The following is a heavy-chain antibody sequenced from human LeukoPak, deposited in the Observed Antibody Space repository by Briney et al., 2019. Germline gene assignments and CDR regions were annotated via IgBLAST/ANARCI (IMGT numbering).Heavy chain of an antibody. V-gene: IGHV3-74*01. J-gene: IGHJ4*02. CDR3: AKEVVVVITTPTQAGFDY. CDR1: GFTFSSYW. D-gene: IGHD3-22*01. CDR2: INTDGSST. Sequence: GGSLRLSCAASGFTFSSYWMHWVRQAPGKGLVWVSRINTDGSSTSYADSVKGRFTISRDNAKNTLYLQMNSLRAEDTAVYYCAKEVVVVITTPTQAGFDYWGQGTLVTVSS.